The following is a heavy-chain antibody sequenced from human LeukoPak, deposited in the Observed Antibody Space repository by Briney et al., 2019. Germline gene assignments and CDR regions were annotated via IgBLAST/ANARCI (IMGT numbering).Heavy chain of an antibody. CDR3: AKATFRGSSLFQH. Sequence: GGSLRLSCAASGFTFSSYAMSWVRQAPGKGLEWVSAISGSGGSTYYADSVKGRFTISRDNSENTLYLQMNSLRAEDTAVYYCAKATFRGSSLFQHWGQGTLVTVSS. CDR2: ISGSGGST. D-gene: IGHD1-26*01. J-gene: IGHJ4*02. V-gene: IGHV3-23*01. CDR1: GFTFSSYA.